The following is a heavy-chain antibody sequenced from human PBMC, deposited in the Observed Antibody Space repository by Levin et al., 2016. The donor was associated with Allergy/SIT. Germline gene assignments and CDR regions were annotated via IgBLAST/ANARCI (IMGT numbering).Heavy chain of an antibody. D-gene: IGHD3-10*01. CDR3: ARYYYGSGSWTLGYYGMDV. V-gene: IGHV5-51*01. CDR2: IYPGDSDT. Sequence: VRQMPGKGLEWMGIIYPGDSDTRYSPSFQGQVTISADKSISTAYLQWSSLKASDTAMYYCARYYYGSGSWTLGYYGMDVWGQGTTVTVSS. J-gene: IGHJ6*02.